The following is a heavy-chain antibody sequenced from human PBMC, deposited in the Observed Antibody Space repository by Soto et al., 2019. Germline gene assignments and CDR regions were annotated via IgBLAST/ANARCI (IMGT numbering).Heavy chain of an antibody. CDR2: IYYSGST. Sequence: QLQLQESGPGLVKPSEALSLTCSVSGGSISSSSYYWGWIRQPPGKGLEWIGSIYYSGSTYYNPSLQSRVTISIDKSKNPFSLKLRSLTAADTAVYYCARLEGLATISYYFDFWGQGTLVTVSS. D-gene: IGHD3-9*01. CDR1: GGSISSSSYY. CDR3: ARLEGLATISYYFDF. V-gene: IGHV4-39*01. J-gene: IGHJ4*02.